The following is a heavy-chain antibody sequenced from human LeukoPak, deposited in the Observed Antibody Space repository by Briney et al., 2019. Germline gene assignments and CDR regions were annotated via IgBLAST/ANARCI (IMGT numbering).Heavy chain of an antibody. CDR1: GGSISSYY. CDR3: ARDSPYQPLLC. D-gene: IGHD2-2*01. CDR2: IYTSGGT. J-gene: IGHJ4*02. Sequence: PSETLSLTCTVSGGSISSYYWSWIRQPAGKGLEWIGRIYTSGGTNYNPSLKSRVTMSVDTSRNQFSLKLSSVTAADTAVYYCARDSPYQPLLCWGQGTLVTVSS. V-gene: IGHV4-4*07.